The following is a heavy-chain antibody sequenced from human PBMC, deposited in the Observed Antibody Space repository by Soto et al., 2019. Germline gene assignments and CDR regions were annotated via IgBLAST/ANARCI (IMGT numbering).Heavy chain of an antibody. CDR1: GYSFTNYW. D-gene: IGHD6-13*01. V-gene: IGHV5-51*01. CDR3: ARHNRYSSTWFEGWFDP. Sequence: SLKISCQGSGYSFTNYWVGWVRQIPGRGLEWMGIIHPGDSDTRYSPFFQGQVTISADKSISTAYLQWSSLKASDTAMYYCARHNRYSSTWFEGWFDPWGQGTLVTVSS. CDR2: IHPGDSDT. J-gene: IGHJ5*02.